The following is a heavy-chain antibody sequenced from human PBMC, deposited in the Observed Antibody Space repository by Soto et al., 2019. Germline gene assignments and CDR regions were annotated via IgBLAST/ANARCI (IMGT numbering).Heavy chain of an antibody. V-gene: IGHV3-48*02. CDR3: AREKYYDFASNWFDP. J-gene: IGHJ5*02. CDR2: ISSSSTI. D-gene: IGHD3-3*01. CDR1: GFTFSSYS. Sequence: GGSLRLSCAASGFTFSSYSMNWVRQAPGKGLEWVSYISSSSTIYYADSVKGRFTISRDNAKNSLYLQMNSLRDEDTAVYYCAREKYYDFASNWFDPWGQGTLVTVSS.